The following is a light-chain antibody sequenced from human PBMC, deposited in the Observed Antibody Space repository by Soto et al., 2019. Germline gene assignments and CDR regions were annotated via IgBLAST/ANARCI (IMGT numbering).Light chain of an antibody. CDR3: SSYAGSNNFGV. CDR2: EDS. J-gene: IGLJ1*01. Sequence: QSVLTQPPSASGSPGQSVTISCTGTSSDVGGYNYVSWYQQHPGKAPKLMIYEDSKRPSGVPDRFSGSKSGNTASLTVFGLQAEDEADYYCSSYAGSNNFGVFGTGTKVTVL. CDR1: SSDVGGYNY. V-gene: IGLV2-8*01.